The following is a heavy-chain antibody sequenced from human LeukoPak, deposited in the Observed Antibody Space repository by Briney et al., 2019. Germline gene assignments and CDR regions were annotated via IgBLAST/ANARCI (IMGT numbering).Heavy chain of an antibody. J-gene: IGHJ3*02. CDR2: ISYDGSNK. CDR1: GFTFSSYA. D-gene: IGHD6-19*01. Sequence: PGGSLRLSCAASGFTFSSYAMHWVRQAPGKGLEWVAVISYDGSNKYYADSVKGRFTISRDNSKNTLYLQMNSLRAEDTAVYYCAKVARIAVAQGAFDIWGQGTMVTVSS. CDR3: AKVARIAVAQGAFDI. V-gene: IGHV3-30-3*01.